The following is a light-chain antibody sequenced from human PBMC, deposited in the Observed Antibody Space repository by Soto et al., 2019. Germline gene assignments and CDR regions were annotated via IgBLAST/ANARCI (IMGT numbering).Light chain of an antibody. CDR2: DVS. CDR3: SSYTSSSTSYV. V-gene: IGLV2-14*01. Sequence: QSVLTQPASVSGSPGQWITISCTGTSSDVGGYNYVSWYQQHPGKAPKLMIYDVSSRPSGVSNRFSGSKSGNTASLTISGLQAEDEADYYCSSYTSSSTSYVFGTGTKVTVL. J-gene: IGLJ1*01. CDR1: SSDVGGYNY.